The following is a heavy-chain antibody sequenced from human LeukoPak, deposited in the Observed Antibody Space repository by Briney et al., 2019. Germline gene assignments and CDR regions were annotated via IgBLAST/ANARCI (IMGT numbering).Heavy chain of an antibody. CDR3: AKEWGAYYDSSGYGVDY. CDR1: GFTFDDYA. V-gene: IGHV3-9*01. CDR2: ISWNSASI. D-gene: IGHD3-22*01. Sequence: PGGSLRLSCAASGFTFDDYAMHWVRQAPGKGLEWVSGISWNSASIGYADSVKGRFTISRDNAKNSLYLQMNSLRAEDTALYYCAKEWGAYYDSSGYGVDYWGQGTLVTVSS. J-gene: IGHJ4*02.